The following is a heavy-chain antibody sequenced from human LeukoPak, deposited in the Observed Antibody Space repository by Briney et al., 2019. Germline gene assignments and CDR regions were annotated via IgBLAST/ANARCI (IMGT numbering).Heavy chain of an antibody. Sequence: SETLSLTCAVYGGSFSGYYWSWIRQPPGKGLEWIGEINHSGSANYNPSLKSRVTISVDTSKNQFSLKLSSVTAADTAVYYCAREGGYCSSIGCHDAFDIWGQGTMVTVSS. D-gene: IGHD2-2*03. V-gene: IGHV4-34*01. CDR1: GGSFSGYY. CDR3: AREGGYCSSIGCHDAFDI. CDR2: INHSGSA. J-gene: IGHJ3*02.